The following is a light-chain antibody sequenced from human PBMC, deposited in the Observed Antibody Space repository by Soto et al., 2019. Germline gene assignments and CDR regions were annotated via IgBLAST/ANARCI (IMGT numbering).Light chain of an antibody. CDR1: QSVSSY. Sequence: EIVLTQSPATRSLSPGERATLSCRASQSVSSYLAWYQQKPGQAPRLLIYDASNRATGIPDRFSGSGSGTDFTLTISRLEPEDFAVYYCQQRSNWPSWTVGQGTKVDI. CDR2: DAS. CDR3: QQRSNWPSWT. J-gene: IGKJ1*01. V-gene: IGKV3-11*01.